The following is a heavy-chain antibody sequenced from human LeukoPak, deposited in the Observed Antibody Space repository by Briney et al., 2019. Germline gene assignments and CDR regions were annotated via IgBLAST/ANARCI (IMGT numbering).Heavy chain of an antibody. CDR3: AVRGSSNYDLSRYYYYYMDV. V-gene: IGHV1-69*05. J-gene: IGHJ6*03. CDR2: IIPIFGTA. CDR1: GGTFSSYA. D-gene: IGHD4-11*01. Sequence: ASVKVSRKASGGTFSSYAISWVRQAPGQGLEWMGGIIPIFGTANYAQKFQGRVTITTDESTSTAYMELSSLRSEDTAVYYCAVRGSSNYDLSRYYYYYMDVWGKGTTVTVSS.